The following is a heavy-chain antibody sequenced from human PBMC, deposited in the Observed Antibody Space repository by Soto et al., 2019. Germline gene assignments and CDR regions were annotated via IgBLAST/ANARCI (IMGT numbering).Heavy chain of an antibody. CDR2: ISHDGSNK. Sequence: QVNLVESGGGVVQRGRSLRLSCAASGFTFSDYGMHWVRQAPGKGLEWVAAISHDGSNKFYGDSVKGRFTISRDNSKNTLLLQTDSLRDEDTAVYFCAKEARSRAVTATRVYGMDVWGQGTTAAVSS. V-gene: IGHV3-30*18. CDR3: AKEARSRAVTATRVYGMDV. J-gene: IGHJ6*02. CDR1: GFTFSDYG. D-gene: IGHD4-17*01.